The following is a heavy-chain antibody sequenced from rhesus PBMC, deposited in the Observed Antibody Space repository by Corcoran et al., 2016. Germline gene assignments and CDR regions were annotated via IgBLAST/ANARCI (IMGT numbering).Heavy chain of an antibody. D-gene: IGHD6-13*01. V-gene: IGHV3-119*01. CDR1: GFPFSSYW. CDR2: LSSDVSST. CDR3: AKAIAANIFDY. J-gene: IGHJ4*01. Sequence: EVQLVESGGGLVQPGGSLRLSCAASGFPFSSYWMYWVRQAPGKGLEWVSRLSSDVSSTSYADSVKGRFTISRENAKNSLYLQMNSLRAEDTAVYYCAKAIAANIFDYWGQGVLVTVSS.